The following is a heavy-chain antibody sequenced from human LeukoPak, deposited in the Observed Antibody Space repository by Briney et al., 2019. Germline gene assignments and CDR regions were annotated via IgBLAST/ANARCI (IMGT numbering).Heavy chain of an antibody. CDR1: GFTFSSYS. J-gene: IGHJ3*02. Sequence: GGSLRLSRAASGFTFSSYSMNWVRQAPGKGLEWVSSISSSSSYIYYADSVKGRFTISRDNAKNSLYLQMNSLRAEDTAVYYCARFYSGYDSYAFDIWGQGTMVTVSS. V-gene: IGHV3-21*01. CDR2: ISSSSSYI. CDR3: ARFYSGYDSYAFDI. D-gene: IGHD5-12*01.